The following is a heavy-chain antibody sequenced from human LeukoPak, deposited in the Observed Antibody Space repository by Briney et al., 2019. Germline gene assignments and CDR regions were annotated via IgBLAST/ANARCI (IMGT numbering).Heavy chain of an antibody. CDR2: ISYSGST. V-gene: IGHV4-59*01. CDR1: GGSISSYY. J-gene: IGHJ5*02. CDR3: AREGTAGTNLNCFDP. Sequence: ASETLSLTCPVSGGSISSYYWSWIRQPPGKGLEWIGYISYSGSTNFNPPLKSRVTISVDTSKNHFSLKLRSVTAADTAVYYCAREGTAGTNLNCFDPWGQGTLVTVSS. D-gene: IGHD1-1*01.